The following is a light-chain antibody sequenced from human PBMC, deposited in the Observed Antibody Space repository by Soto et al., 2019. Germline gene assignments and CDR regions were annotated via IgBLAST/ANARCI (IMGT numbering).Light chain of an antibody. CDR3: QQYNNWFSIT. CDR2: GAS. Sequence: EIVMTQSPATLSVSPGERATLSCRASQSVSSNLAWYQQKPGQAPRLLIYGASTRATGIPARFSGSGSETEFTLTISSLQSEDFAVYYCQQYNNWFSITFGQGTRLEIK. V-gene: IGKV3-15*01. CDR1: QSVSSN. J-gene: IGKJ5*01.